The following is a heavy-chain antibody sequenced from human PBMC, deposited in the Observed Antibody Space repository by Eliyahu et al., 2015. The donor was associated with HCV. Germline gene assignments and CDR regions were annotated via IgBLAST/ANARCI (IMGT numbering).Heavy chain of an antibody. CDR1: GYSFTSYW. Sequence: EVQLVQSGAEVKKPGESLRISCKGSGYSFTSYWISWVRQMPGKGLEWMGRIDPSDSYTNYSPSFQGHVTISADKSISTAYLQWSSLKASDTAMYYCARTPSPSEYSSWDNWFDPWGQGTLVTVSS. V-gene: IGHV5-10-1*03. CDR2: IDPSDSYT. CDR3: ARTPSPSEYSSWDNWFDP. D-gene: IGHD6-6*01. J-gene: IGHJ5*02.